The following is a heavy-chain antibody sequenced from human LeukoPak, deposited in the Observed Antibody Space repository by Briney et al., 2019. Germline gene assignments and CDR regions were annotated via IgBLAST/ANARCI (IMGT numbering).Heavy chain of an antibody. CDR1: GFTFSSYW. CDR3: ARSNQADDY. D-gene: IGHD1-14*01. Sequence: GGSLRLSCAASGFTFSSYWMHWVRQVPGKGLVWVARINPGGSSITYADSVKGRFTISRDNAKNTLYLQMNSLRAEDTGVYYCARSNQADDYWGQGTLVSVS. V-gene: IGHV3-74*01. CDR2: INPGGSSI. J-gene: IGHJ4*02.